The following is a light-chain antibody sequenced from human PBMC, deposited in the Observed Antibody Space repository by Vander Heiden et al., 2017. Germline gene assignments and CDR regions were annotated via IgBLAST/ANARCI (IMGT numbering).Light chain of an antibody. Sequence: EIVMTQSPATLSVFLGEGVTLSCRASQSVSSHLAWYQQKPGQAPRLLIYEASTMAAGVPARFSGSASGTEFTLTISSLQSEDFAMYYCQQYSNWWTFGQGTKVEIK. CDR2: EAS. CDR3: QQYSNWWT. V-gene: IGKV3-15*01. J-gene: IGKJ1*01. CDR1: QSVSSH.